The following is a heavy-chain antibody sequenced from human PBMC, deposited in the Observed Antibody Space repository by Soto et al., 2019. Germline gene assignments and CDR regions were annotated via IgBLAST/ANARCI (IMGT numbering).Heavy chain of an antibody. CDR2: ISYDGSNK. D-gene: IGHD1-26*01. CDR1: GFTFSSYG. CDR3: AKELETGELLLDY. J-gene: IGHJ4*02. V-gene: IGHV3-30*18. Sequence: PGGSLRLSCAASGFTFSSYGMHWVRQAPGKGLEWVAVISYDGSNKYYADSVKGRFTISRDNSKNTLYLQMNSLRAEDTAVYYCAKELETGELLLDYWGQGTLVTVSS.